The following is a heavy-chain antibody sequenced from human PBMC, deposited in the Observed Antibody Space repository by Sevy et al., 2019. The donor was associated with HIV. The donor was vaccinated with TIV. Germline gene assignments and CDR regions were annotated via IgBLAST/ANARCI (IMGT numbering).Heavy chain of an antibody. CDR1: GFTFSSYS. Sequence: GGSLRLSCAASGFTFSSYSMNWVRQAPGKGLEWVSSISSSSSYIYYADSVKRRFTISRDNAKNSLYLQMNSLRAEDTAVYYCARDLGTTVTIFDYWGQGTLVTVSS. D-gene: IGHD4-17*01. V-gene: IGHV3-21*01. CDR2: ISSSSSYI. CDR3: ARDLGTTVTIFDY. J-gene: IGHJ4*02.